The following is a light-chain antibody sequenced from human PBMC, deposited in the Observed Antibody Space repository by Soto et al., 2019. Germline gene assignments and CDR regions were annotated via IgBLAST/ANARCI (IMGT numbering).Light chain of an antibody. CDR2: DVS. J-gene: IGLJ2*01. V-gene: IGLV2-14*01. CDR1: SSDVGGYKY. CDR3: SSYTSSSTVV. Sequence: QSVLTQPASVSGSPGQSITISCTGTSSDVGGYKYVSWYQQHPGKAPKLMIYDVSNRPSGVSNRFSGSKSGHTASLTISGVQAEDEADYYCSSYTSSSTVVFGGGTKVTVL.